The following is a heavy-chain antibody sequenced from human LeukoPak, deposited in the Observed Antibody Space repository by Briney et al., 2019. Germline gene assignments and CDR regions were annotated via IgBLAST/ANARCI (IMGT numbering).Heavy chain of an antibody. CDR3: ARDPYHYGSGSYNRAPYYYYGMDV. CDR2: INPSGGST. D-gene: IGHD3-10*01. CDR1: GYTFTSYY. J-gene: IGHJ6*02. Sequence: GASVKVSCKASGYTFTSYYMHWVRQAPGQGLEWMGIINPSGGSTSYAQKFQGRVTMTRDTSTSTVYMELSSLRSEDTAVYYCARDPYHYGSGSYNRAPYYYYGMDVWGQGTTVTVSS. V-gene: IGHV1-46*01.